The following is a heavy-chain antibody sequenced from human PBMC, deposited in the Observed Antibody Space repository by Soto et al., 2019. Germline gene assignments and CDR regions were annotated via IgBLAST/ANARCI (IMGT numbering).Heavy chain of an antibody. J-gene: IGHJ4*02. V-gene: IGHV3-74*01. CDR2: ISSGGTTT. D-gene: IGHD3-22*01. Sequence: EVQLVESGGGLVQPGGSLRLSCAASGFTFGSHWMHWVRQAPGKGLVYVSRISSGGTTTNYAESVKGRFTISRDNARNTLYLQMNSLRVEDTAVYYCARFGTSYDTSGFLDWGQGTPVTVSS. CDR1: GFTFGSHW. CDR3: ARFGTSYDTSGFLD.